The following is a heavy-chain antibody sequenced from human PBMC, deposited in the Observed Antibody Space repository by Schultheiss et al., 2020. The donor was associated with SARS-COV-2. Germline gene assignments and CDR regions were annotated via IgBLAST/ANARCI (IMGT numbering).Heavy chain of an antibody. CDR3: ASGVYRFLEWQERDY. Sequence: SETLSLTCTVSGGSISSSGYYWGWIRQPPGKGLEWIGSIYYSGSAYYNPSLKSRVTISVDTSKNQLSLRLRSATAADTAVYYCASGVYRFLEWQERDYWGQGTLVTVSS. V-gene: IGHV4-39*01. J-gene: IGHJ4*02. CDR2: IYYSGSA. D-gene: IGHD3-3*01. CDR1: GGSISSSGYY.